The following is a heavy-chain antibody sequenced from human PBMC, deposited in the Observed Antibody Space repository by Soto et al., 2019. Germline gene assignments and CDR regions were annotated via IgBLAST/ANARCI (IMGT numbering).Heavy chain of an antibody. CDR3: ARCAVGPDSATSGFVY. V-gene: IGHV3-23*01. CDR2: VSTTGGST. CDR1: GFPFSSYA. Sequence: EVQLLESGGGLVQRGGSLRLSCAASGFPFSSYAMSWVRQTPGKGLEWVSSVSTTGGSTYYADSVKGRFTISRDNAKNTLYLQMNGLRAEDTAVYYCARCAVGPDSATSGFVYWGQGTLVTVSS. D-gene: IGHD2-15*01. J-gene: IGHJ4*02.